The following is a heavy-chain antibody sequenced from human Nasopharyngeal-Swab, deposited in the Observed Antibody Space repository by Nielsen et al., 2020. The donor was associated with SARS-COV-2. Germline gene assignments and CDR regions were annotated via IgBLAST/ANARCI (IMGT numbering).Heavy chain of an antibody. D-gene: IGHD3-10*01. CDR2: IGTAGNP. Sequence: GESLKISCTASGFTFSNFDMHWVRQRPGKGLEWVSGIGTAGNPYPPGSVQGQFTIFRENANTSLYLQMDRLRAGDTAVYYCARRGVSNGFDMWGQGTKVTVSS. J-gene: IGHJ3*02. CDR3: ARRGVSNGFDM. CDR1: GFTFSNFD. V-gene: IGHV3-13*05.